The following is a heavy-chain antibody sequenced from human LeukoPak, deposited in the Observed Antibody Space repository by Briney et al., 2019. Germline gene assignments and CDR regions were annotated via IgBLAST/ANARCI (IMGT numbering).Heavy chain of an antibody. D-gene: IGHD3-10*01. Sequence: SGTLSLTCAVSGGSISSNNWWSWLRQPPGKGLEWIGEIYHSGSTNYNPSFRSRVTISVDKSKNQFSLKLSSVTAADTAVYYCASRFTMVRGVIRYFDYWGQGTLVTVSS. CDR1: GGSISSNNW. CDR2: IYHSGST. CDR3: ASRFTMVRGVIRYFDY. V-gene: IGHV4-4*02. J-gene: IGHJ4*02.